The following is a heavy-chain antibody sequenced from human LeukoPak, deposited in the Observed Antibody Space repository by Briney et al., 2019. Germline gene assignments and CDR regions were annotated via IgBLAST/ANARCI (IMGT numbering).Heavy chain of an antibody. V-gene: IGHV1-2*02. CDR1: GYTFTGYY. CDR2: INPNSGDT. Sequence: ASVKVSCKASGYTFTGYYMHWVRQAPGQGLEWLGWINPNSGDTKYSQKFQGRVTMTRDTSIRTAYMELTRLRSDDTAVYYCATQRGSYLWGTDFDYWGQGTLVTVSS. J-gene: IGHJ4*02. D-gene: IGHD3-16*01. CDR3: ATQRGSYLWGTDFDY.